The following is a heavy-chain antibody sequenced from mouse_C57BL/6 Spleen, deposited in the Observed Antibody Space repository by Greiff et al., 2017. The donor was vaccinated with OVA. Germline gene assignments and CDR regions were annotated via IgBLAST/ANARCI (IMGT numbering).Heavy chain of an antibody. Sequence: VKLMESGPGLVQPSQSLSITCTVSGFSLTSYGVHWVRQSPGKGLEWLGVIWSGGSTDYNAAFISRLSISKDNSKSQVFFKMNSLQADDTAIYYCASGETSGYFDVWGTGTTVTVSS. CDR1: GFSLTSYG. CDR2: IWSGGST. J-gene: IGHJ1*03. CDR3: ASGETSGYFDV. D-gene: IGHD3-1*01. V-gene: IGHV2-2*01.